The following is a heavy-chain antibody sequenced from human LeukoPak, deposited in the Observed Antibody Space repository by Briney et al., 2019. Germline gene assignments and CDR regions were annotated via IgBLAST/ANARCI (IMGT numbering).Heavy chain of an antibody. CDR1: GFTFSSYG. J-gene: IGHJ4*02. D-gene: IGHD5-24*01. CDR3: AKEGRSLQTY. CDR2: TWHDGSNK. V-gene: IGHV3-33*06. Sequence: GGSLRLSCEASGFTFSSYGMHWVRQAPGKGLEWVAVTWHDGSNKYCADSVKGRFTISRDNSKNTLYLQMNSLRVEDTAVYYCAKEGRSLQTYWGQGTLVTVSS.